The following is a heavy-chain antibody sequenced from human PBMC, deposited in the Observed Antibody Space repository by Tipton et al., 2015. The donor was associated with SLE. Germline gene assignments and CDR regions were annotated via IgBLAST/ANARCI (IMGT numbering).Heavy chain of an antibody. CDR1: GYGFTSHW. Sequence: VQLVQSGGEVKKPGESLKISCQGLGYGFTSHWVGWVRQMPGKGLEWMGIIDPGDSYTTYSPSFEGNVTISVDKSISTTYLQWSSLKASDTAIYYCARQGDSSASVDGFDVWGQGTMVTVS. D-gene: IGHD3-22*01. CDR3: ARQGDSSASVDGFDV. CDR2: IDPGDSYT. V-gene: IGHV5-51*01. J-gene: IGHJ3*01.